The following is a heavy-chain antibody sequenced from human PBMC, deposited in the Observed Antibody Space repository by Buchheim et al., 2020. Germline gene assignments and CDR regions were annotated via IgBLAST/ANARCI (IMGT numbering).Heavy chain of an antibody. CDR1: GFTFSSFA. D-gene: IGHD6-19*01. CDR3: ANMVAGPNYFDY. V-gene: IGHV3-23*01. CDR2: ISSSGGNT. J-gene: IGHJ4*02. Sequence: EVQLLESGGGLVQPGGSLRPSCAASGFTFSSFAMTWVRQAPGKGLEWVSGISSSGGNTYYADYVKGRFTISRDNSKNTLYLQVNSLRVEDTAVYYCANMVAGPNYFDYWGQGTL.